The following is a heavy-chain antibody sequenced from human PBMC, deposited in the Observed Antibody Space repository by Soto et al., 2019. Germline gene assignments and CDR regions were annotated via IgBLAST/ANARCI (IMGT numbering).Heavy chain of an antibody. V-gene: IGHV1-69*12. CDR3: AGPLEPPYYGVDV. J-gene: IGHJ6*02. D-gene: IGHD1-1*01. Sequence: QVQLVQSGAEVKKPESSVKVSCKASGGTFSIYAISWVRQAPGQGLEWMGGIIPIFGTADYAQKFQGRVTITADASTSTASMELSSLRSEDTAVYYCAGPLEPPYYGVDVWGQGTTVTVSS. CDR2: IIPIFGTA. CDR1: GGTFSIYA.